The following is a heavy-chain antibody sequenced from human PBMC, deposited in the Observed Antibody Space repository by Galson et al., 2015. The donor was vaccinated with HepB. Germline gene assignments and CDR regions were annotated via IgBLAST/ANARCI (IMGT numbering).Heavy chain of an antibody. CDR3: AGNYYGSGSYHNAFDI. V-gene: IGHV1-46*04. CDR2: IDPSGGTT. CDR1: GYTFTSYY. D-gene: IGHD3-10*01. Sequence: SVKVSCKASGYTFTSYYMHWVRQAPGQGLEWMGIIDPSGGTTSYAQRLQGRVTMTRDTSTSTVYMELSSLRSEDTAVYYCAGNYYGSGSYHNAFDIRGQGTMVTVSS. J-gene: IGHJ3*02.